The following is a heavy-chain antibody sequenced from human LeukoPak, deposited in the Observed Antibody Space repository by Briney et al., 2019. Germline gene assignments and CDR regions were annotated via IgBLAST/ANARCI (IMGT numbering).Heavy chain of an antibody. CDR2: IYYSGST. J-gene: IGHJ6*03. CDR1: GGSISSSSYY. V-gene: IGHV4-39*01. D-gene: IGHD2-21*01. Sequence: PSETLSLTCTVSGGSISSSSYYWGWIRQPPGKGLEWIGSIYYSGSTYYSLSLKSRVTISVDTSKNQFSLKLSSVTAADTAVYYCARHSSVFPMDVWGKGTTVTVSS. CDR3: ARHSSVFPMDV.